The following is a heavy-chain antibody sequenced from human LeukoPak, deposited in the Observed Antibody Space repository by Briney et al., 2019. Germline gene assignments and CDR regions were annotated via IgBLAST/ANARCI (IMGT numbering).Heavy chain of an antibody. Sequence: GGSLRLSRAASGFTFSSYWMNWVRQAPGKGLVWVSRIASDGSSTTYADSVKGRFSISRDNAKNTLYLQMNSLRVEDTAVYYCVRGRPHGNDYWGQGTLVTVSS. J-gene: IGHJ4*02. CDR3: VRGRPHGNDY. CDR2: IASDGSST. CDR1: GFTFSSYW. D-gene: IGHD4-23*01. V-gene: IGHV3-74*01.